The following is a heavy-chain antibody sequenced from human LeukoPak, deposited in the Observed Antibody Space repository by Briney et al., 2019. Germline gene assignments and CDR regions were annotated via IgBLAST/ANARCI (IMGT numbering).Heavy chain of an antibody. Sequence: GGSLRLSCAASGFTVSTKYMAWVRQAPGKGLEWHSVIRRDGTTSYADSVKGRFTISRDNSKNTLYLQMNSLRAEDTALYYCAKDGLYYDLSTHIYYFDYWGQGTLVAVSS. CDR3: AKDGLYYDLSTHIYYFDY. V-gene: IGHV3-53*01. D-gene: IGHD3-16*01. J-gene: IGHJ4*02. CDR2: IRRDGTT. CDR1: GFTVSTKY.